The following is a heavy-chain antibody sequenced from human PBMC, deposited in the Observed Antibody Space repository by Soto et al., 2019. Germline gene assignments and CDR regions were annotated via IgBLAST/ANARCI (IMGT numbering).Heavy chain of an antibody. V-gene: IGHV4-39*01. J-gene: IGHJ4*02. Sequence: QLQLQESGPGLVKPSETLSLTCTVSYGSISSRSSYWGWIRQPPGKGLEWIGSINYSGSTYYNPSLKSRITISVDTSKNQFSLKLSSVTAADTAVYFCAKTGFWSDYRVADYWGQGTLVTVSS. CDR1: YGSISSRSSY. D-gene: IGHD3-3*01. CDR2: INYSGST. CDR3: AKTGFWSDYRVADY.